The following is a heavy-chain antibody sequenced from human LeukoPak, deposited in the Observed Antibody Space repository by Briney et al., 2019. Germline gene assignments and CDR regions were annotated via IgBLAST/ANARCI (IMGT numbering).Heavy chain of an antibody. V-gene: IGHV3-23*01. J-gene: IGHJ4*02. CDR3: AGDLAKSGSDY. CDR2: ISGSGGTT. Sequence: GGSLRLSCAASGFTFSSYAMSWVRQAPGKGLEWVSAISGSGGTTYYADSVKGRFTISRDNSKNTLYLQMNSLRAEDTAVYYCAGDLAKSGSDYWGQGTLVTVSS. CDR1: GFTFSSYA. D-gene: IGHD3-3*01.